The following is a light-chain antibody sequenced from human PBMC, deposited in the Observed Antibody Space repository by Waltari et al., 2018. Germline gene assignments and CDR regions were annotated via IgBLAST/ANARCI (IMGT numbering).Light chain of an antibody. CDR2: EDD. V-gene: IGLV6-57*03. Sequence: NFMLTQPHSVSESPGKTVTISCTRSSGSIGSSYVQWYQPRPGSAPTTVIYEDDQRPSGVPDRFSGSIDSSSNSASLTISGLQTEDEADYYCQSYDSSDHGVFGGGTKLTVL. CDR3: QSYDSSDHGV. J-gene: IGLJ3*02. CDR1: SGSIGSSY.